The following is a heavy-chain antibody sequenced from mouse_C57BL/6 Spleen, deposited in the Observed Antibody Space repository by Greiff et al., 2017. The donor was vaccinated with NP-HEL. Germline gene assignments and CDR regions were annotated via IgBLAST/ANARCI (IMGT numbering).Heavy chain of an antibody. CDR2: IYPSDSET. D-gene: IGHD1-1*01. CDR1: GYTFTSYW. CDR3: ALYYYGSSYPFDY. V-gene: IGHV1-61*01. J-gene: IGHJ2*01. Sequence: QVQLQQPGAELVRPGSSVKLSCKASGYTFTSYWMDWVKQRPGQGLEWIGNIYPSDSETHYNQKFKDKATLTVDKSSSTAYMQLSSLTSEDSAVYYCALYYYGSSYPFDYWGQGTTLTVSS.